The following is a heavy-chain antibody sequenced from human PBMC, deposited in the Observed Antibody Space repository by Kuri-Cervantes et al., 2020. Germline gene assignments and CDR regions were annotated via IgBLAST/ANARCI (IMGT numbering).Heavy chain of an antibody. CDR3: ARDSTSGSYLMGYYYYYMDV. D-gene: IGHD1-26*01. V-gene: IGHV3-7*01. J-gene: IGHJ6*03. CDR1: GFTFSSYW. CDR2: IKQDGSEK. Sequence: GGSLRLSCAASGFTFSSYWMSWVRQAPGKGLEWMANIKQDGSEKYYVDSVKGRFTISRDNAKNSLYLQMNSLGAEDTAVYYCARDSTSGSYLMGYYYYYMDVWGKGTTVTVSS.